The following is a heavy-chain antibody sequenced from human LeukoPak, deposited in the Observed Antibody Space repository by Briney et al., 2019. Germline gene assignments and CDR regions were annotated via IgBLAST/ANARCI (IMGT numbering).Heavy chain of an antibody. CDR1: GYTFTSYG. CDR3: ARDFSGYDSFDY. CDR2: ISAYNDNT. V-gene: IGHV1-18*01. Sequence: ASVKVSCKASGYTFTSYGISWVRQAPGQGLEWMGWISAYNDNTNYAQKLQGRVTMTTDTSTSTAYMELRSLRSDDTAVYYCARDFSGYDSFDYWGQGTLVTVSS. J-gene: IGHJ4*02. D-gene: IGHD5-12*01.